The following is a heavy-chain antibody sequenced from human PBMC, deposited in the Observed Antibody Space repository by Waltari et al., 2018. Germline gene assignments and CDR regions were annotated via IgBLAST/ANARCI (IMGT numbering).Heavy chain of an antibody. J-gene: IGHJ3*02. CDR3: AAHYGSGDAFDI. CDR1: GGSISSSSYY. V-gene: IGHV4-39*01. D-gene: IGHD3-10*01. Sequence: QLQLQESGPGLVKPSETLSLTCTVSGGSISSSSYYWGWIRQPPGKGLEWIGGICYSGSTYYNPSLKRRVTRSVDTSKNQVSLKRSSGTDADTAVYYGAAHYGSGDAFDIWGQGTMVTVSS. CDR2: ICYSGST.